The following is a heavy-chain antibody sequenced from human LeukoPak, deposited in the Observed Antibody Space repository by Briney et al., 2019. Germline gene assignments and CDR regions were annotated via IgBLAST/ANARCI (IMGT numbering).Heavy chain of an antibody. Sequence: PGRSLRHSCAASGFTFSSYGMHWVRQAPGKGLEWVAVISYDGSNKYYADSVKGRFTISRDNSKNTLYLQMNSLRAEDTAVYYCAKERDGYNSYGMDVWGQGTTVTVSS. D-gene: IGHD5-24*01. CDR2: ISYDGSNK. J-gene: IGHJ6*02. CDR1: GFTFSSYG. V-gene: IGHV3-30*18. CDR3: AKERDGYNSYGMDV.